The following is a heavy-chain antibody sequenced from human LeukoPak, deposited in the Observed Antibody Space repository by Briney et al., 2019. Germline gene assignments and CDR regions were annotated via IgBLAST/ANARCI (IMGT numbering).Heavy chain of an antibody. Sequence: GSLRLSCAASGFTFSSYAMSWVRQAPGKGLEWIGNIYFDGSTRYSPSLKSRVTISVDKSKNQFSLKLTSVTAADTAVYYCARRYYYGSGSPEYWGQGTQVTVSS. CDR1: GFTFSSYA. CDR2: IYFDGST. D-gene: IGHD3-10*01. J-gene: IGHJ4*02. V-gene: IGHV4-39*01. CDR3: ARRYYYGSGSPEY.